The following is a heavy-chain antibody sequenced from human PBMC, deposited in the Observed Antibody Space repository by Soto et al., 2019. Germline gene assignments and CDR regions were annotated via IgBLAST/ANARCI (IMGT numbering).Heavy chain of an antibody. Sequence: QVQLQESGPGLVKPSQTLSLTCTVSGGSISSGDYYWSWIRQPPGKGLEWIGYIYYSGSTYYNPSLKSRVTISVDTSKNQFSLKLSSVTAADTAVYYCARAEQYPYCSGGSCRLWFDPWGQGTLVTVSS. CDR1: GGSISSGDYY. CDR3: ARAEQYPYCSGGSCRLWFDP. CDR2: IYYSGST. J-gene: IGHJ5*02. V-gene: IGHV4-30-4*01. D-gene: IGHD2-15*01.